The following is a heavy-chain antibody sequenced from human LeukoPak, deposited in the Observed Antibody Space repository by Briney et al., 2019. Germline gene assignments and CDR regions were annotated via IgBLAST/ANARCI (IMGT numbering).Heavy chain of an antibody. CDR3: ARDSWFGELGY. Sequence: ASVKVSCKASGYTFTAYYIHWLRQAPGQGLEWMGWIDPNSGYTKYVEKFQGRVTMTRDTSFSTAYMALSSLRSDDTAMYYCARDSWFGELGYWGQGTLVTVSS. CDR1: GYTFTAYY. V-gene: IGHV1-2*02. CDR2: IDPNSGYT. J-gene: IGHJ4*02. D-gene: IGHD3-10*01.